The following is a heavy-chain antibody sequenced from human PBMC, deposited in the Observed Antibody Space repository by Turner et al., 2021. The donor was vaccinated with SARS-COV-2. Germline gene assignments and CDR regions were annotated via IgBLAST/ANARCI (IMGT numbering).Heavy chain of an antibody. V-gene: IGHV1-69*01. CDR1: GGTFSTYA. Sequence: QVQLVQSGAEVKKPGSSVKVSCKASGGTFSTYAISWVRQAPGQGLEWMGGIIPIFGTANYARKFQGRVTITADESTSTANMELSSLRSEDTAVYYCARVGVGGSSWPKDFDYWGQGTLVTVSS. D-gene: IGHD6-13*01. CDR3: ARVGVGGSSWPKDFDY. CDR2: IIPIFGTA. J-gene: IGHJ4*02.